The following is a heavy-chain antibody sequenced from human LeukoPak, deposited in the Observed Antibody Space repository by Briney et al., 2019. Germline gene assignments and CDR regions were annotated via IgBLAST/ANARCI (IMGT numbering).Heavy chain of an antibody. D-gene: IGHD3-16*01. Sequence: SETLSLTCAVYGGSFSGYYRSWIRQPPGKGLEWIGEINHSGSTNYNPSLKSRVTISVDPSKNQFSLKLSSVTAADTAVYYCARLKSAMGAYYYYYYGMDVWGQGTTVTVSS. J-gene: IGHJ6*02. CDR1: GGSFSGYY. CDR3: ARLKSAMGAYYYYYYGMDV. CDR2: INHSGST. V-gene: IGHV4-34*01.